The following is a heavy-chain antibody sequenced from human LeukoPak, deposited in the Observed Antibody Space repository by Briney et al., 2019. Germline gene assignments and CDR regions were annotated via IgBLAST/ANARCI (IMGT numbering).Heavy chain of an antibody. V-gene: IGHV1-69*13. CDR2: IIPIFGTA. J-gene: IGHJ6*02. CDR3: VYCSSTSCRSRHNPCYYYGMDV. CDR1: GGTFSSYA. D-gene: IGHD2-2*01. Sequence: SVKVSCKASGGTFSSYAISWVRQAPGQGLEWMGGIIPIFGTAHYAQKFQGRVTITADESTSTACMELSSLRSEDTAVYYCVYCSSTSCRSRHNPCYYYGMDVWGQGTTVTVSS.